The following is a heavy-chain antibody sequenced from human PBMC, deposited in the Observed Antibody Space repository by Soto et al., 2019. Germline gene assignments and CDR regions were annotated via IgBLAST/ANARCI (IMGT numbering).Heavy chain of an antibody. CDR3: AKSLWDTSGWKTDY. V-gene: IGHV4-61*05. Sequence: SETLXXXXTVSGGSISSSSYYWGWIRHPPGKGLEWIGYIYYSGITDYNPSLKSRVTISVDPSKNQFSLRLSSVTAADTAVYYCAKSLWDTSGWKTDYWGQGTLVTVSS. CDR2: IYYSGIT. CDR1: GGSISSSSYY. D-gene: IGHD6-19*01. J-gene: IGHJ4*02.